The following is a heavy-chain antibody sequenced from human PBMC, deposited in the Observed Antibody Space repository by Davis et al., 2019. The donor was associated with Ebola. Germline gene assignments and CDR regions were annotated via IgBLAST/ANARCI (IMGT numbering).Heavy chain of an antibody. V-gene: IGHV3-74*01. J-gene: IGHJ4*02. D-gene: IGHD4-23*01. CDR3: AQQLGDYGGNALRY. CDR2: ISQDGTTT. CDR1: GFTFSTYW. Sequence: GESLKISCAASGFTFSTYWMHWVRQAPGKGLVWLSRISQDGTTTAYADSVKGRFTISRDNGKNTVSLQMNGLRAEDTAVYYCAQQLGDYGGNALRYWGQGTLVTVSS.